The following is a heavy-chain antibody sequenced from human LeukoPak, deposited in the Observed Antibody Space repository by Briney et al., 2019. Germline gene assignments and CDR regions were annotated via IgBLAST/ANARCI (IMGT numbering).Heavy chain of an antibody. Sequence: PGGSLRLSCGASGFTFTTYWMSWVRQAPGKGLVGVSRIKSDGITTTYADSVKGRFTISRDNANNTLYLQLNSLRAEDTAVYYCARDAYYDFWSGYPRYFDYWGQGTLVTVSS. CDR3: ARDAYYDFWSGYPRYFDY. CDR2: IKSDGITT. V-gene: IGHV3-74*01. J-gene: IGHJ4*02. D-gene: IGHD3-3*01. CDR1: GFTFTTYW.